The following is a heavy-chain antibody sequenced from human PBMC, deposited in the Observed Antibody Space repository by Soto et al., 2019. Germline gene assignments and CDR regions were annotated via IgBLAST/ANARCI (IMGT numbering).Heavy chain of an antibody. CDR2: IIGMFGTP. V-gene: IGHV1-69*01. J-gene: IGHJ4*02. Sequence: QVQLVQSRAEVKKPGSSVKVSCKASGGTFSRYAVSWVRQAPGQGLEWMGGIIGMFGTPNYAQKFQGRITIKADELASTAYIELSSLRSEDTAIYYCATAENYHDSSGYISWGQGTLVTVSS. CDR3: ATAENYHDSSGYIS. D-gene: IGHD3-22*01. CDR1: GGTFSRYA.